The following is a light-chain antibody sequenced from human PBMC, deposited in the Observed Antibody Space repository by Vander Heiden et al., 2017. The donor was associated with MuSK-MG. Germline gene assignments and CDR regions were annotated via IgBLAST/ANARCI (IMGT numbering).Light chain of an antibody. J-gene: IGLJ1*01. CDR3: SSYAGSNNFV. CDR2: EVS. Sequence: QSALTQPPSASSSPGQSVTISCTGTRSDVGAYNYVSWYQQHPGKAPKLMIYEVSKRPSGVPDRFSGSKTVNTASLTVSGLQAEDEADFYCSSYAGSNNFVFGTGTELTVL. CDR1: RSDVGAYNY. V-gene: IGLV2-8*02.